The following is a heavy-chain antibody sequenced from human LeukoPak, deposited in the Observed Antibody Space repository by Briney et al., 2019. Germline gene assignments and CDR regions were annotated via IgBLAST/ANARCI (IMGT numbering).Heavy chain of an antibody. CDR2: IYYDGTT. V-gene: IGHV4-59*11. D-gene: IGHD3-10*01. CDR1: GGSISSHY. J-gene: IGHJ4*02. CDR3: ARGQWFRAF. Sequence: SETLSLTCSVSGGSISSHYWSWIRQPPGMGLECIGYIYYDGTTNYIPSLKSRVTISVDTSKNQISLRLSSVTAADTAVYYCARGQWFRAFWSRGTPVTVSS.